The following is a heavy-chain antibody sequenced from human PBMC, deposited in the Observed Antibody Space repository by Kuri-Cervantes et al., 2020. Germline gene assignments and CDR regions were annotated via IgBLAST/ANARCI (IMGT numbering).Heavy chain of an antibody. CDR3: TRKEPGIADFDY. Sequence: GESLKISCAASGFTFSGSAMHWVRQASGKGLEWVGRIRSKANSYATAYAASVKGRFTISRDDSKNTAYLQMNSLKTEDTAVYYCTRKEPGIADFDYWGQGTLVTVSS. J-gene: IGHJ4*02. CDR1: GFTFSGSA. V-gene: IGHV3-73*01. CDR2: IRSKANSYAT. D-gene: IGHD6-13*01.